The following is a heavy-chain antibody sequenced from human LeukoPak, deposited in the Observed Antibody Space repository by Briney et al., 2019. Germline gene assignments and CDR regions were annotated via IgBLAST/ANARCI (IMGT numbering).Heavy chain of an antibody. CDR1: GFTFDDYG. V-gene: IGHV3-20*04. CDR2: INWNGGST. D-gene: IGHD2-2*01. CDR3: ARGYCSSTSCYFDY. J-gene: IGHJ4*02. Sequence: GGSLRLSCAASGFTFDDYGMSWVRQAPGKGLEWVSGINWNGGSTGYADSVKGRFTISRDDAKNSLYLQMNSLRAEDTALYYCARGYCSSTSCYFDYWGQGTLVTVSS.